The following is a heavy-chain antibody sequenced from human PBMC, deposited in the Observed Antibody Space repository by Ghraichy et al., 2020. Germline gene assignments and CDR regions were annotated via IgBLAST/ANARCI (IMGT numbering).Heavy chain of an antibody. V-gene: IGHV3-23*01. CDR1: GFTFDSCA. CDR3: AKTPHPTRPTVTTH. D-gene: IGHD4-17*01. CDR2: IGGAGDYT. J-gene: IGHJ4*02. Sequence: GESLNISCAASGFTFDSCAVSWVRQAPGKGPEWVSAIGGAGDYTYYADSVKGRFTISRDISRNTLYLQMNSLRAEDTAIYYCAKTPHPTRPTVTTHWGQGALVTVSS.